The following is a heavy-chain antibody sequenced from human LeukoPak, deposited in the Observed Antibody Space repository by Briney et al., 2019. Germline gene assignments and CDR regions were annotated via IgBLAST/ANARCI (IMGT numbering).Heavy chain of an antibody. J-gene: IGHJ4*02. CDR3: ARDVRSGSSLDY. CDR2: ISSSSNYI. V-gene: IGHV3-21*01. D-gene: IGHD1-26*01. CDR1: GFTFSSYS. Sequence: PGGSLRLSCAASGFTFSSYSMNRVRQAPGKGLEWVSSISSSSNYIYYADSVKGRFTISRDNAKNSLYLQMNSLRAEDTAVYYCARDVRSGSSLDYWGQGTLVTVSS.